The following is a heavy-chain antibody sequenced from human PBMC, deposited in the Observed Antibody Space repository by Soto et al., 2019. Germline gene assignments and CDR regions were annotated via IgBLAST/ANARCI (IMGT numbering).Heavy chain of an antibody. D-gene: IGHD2-2*01. CDR3: ARDKGSSSWHSFDY. CDR1: GFTFSSYA. Sequence: LSCAASGFTFSSYAMNWVRQAPGKGLEWVSYITDSSNSIHYADSVKGRFTTSRDNGKNSLYLQMNSLRAEDTAVYYCARDKGSSSWHSFDYWGQGTLVTVSS. J-gene: IGHJ4*02. CDR2: ITDSSNSI. V-gene: IGHV3-48*01.